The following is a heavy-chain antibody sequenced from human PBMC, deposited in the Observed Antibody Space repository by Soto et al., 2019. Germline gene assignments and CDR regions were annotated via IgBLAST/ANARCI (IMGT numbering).Heavy chain of an antibody. J-gene: IGHJ4*02. CDR1: GFPFSSFA. CDR2: ISGSGGST. V-gene: IGHV3-23*01. Sequence: GGSLRLSCAASGFPFSSFAMNLVRQAPKKGLEWVSAISGSGGSTYYADSVKGRFTISRDNSKNTLYLQMNSLRAEDTAVYYCAKDLVDYYDSSGYDPNDYRGQGTLVTVSS. D-gene: IGHD3-22*01. CDR3: AKDLVDYYDSSGYDPNDY.